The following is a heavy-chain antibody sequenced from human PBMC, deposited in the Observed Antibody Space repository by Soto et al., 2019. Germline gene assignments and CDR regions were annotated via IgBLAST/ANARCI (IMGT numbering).Heavy chain of an antibody. CDR2: IWYDGSNK. V-gene: IGHV3-33*01. D-gene: IGHD4-17*01. CDR3: ARDPDGIGTTGFDY. CDR1: GFTFSSYG. J-gene: IGHJ4*02. Sequence: QVQLVESGGGVVQPGRSLRLSCAASGFTFSSYGMHWVRQAPGKGLEWVAVIWYDGSNKYYADSVKGRFTISRDHSKSPLYLQMNRLRAEDTAVYYCARDPDGIGTTGFDYWCQGTLVTVSA.